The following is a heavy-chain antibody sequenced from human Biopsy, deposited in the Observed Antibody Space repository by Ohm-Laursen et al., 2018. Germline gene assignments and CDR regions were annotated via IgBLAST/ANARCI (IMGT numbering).Heavy chain of an antibody. J-gene: IGHJ6*02. Sequence: SLRLSCAASGFPFSDYYMRWIRQAPGNGLEWVSYISSGGTTIYYADSVKGRFTISRDNAKNSLYLQMNSLRADDTAVYYCARDTRWSPYHMDVWGQGTTVTVSS. V-gene: IGHV3-11*01. CDR3: ARDTRWSPYHMDV. D-gene: IGHD4-23*01. CDR2: ISSGGTTI. CDR1: GFPFSDYY.